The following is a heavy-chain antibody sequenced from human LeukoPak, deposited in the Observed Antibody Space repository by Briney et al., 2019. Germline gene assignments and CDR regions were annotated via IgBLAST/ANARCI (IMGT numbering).Heavy chain of an antibody. D-gene: IGHD1-26*01. CDR2: INHSGST. J-gene: IGHJ6*03. V-gene: IGHV4-34*01. CDR1: GGSFSGYY. CDR3: ARGSSYYRYYYYYMDV. Sequence: SETLSLTCAVYGGSFSGYYWSWIRQPPGKGLEWIGEINHSGSTNYNPSLKSRVTISVDTSENQFSLKLSSVTAADTAVHYCARGSSYYRYYYYYMDVWGKGTTVTVSS.